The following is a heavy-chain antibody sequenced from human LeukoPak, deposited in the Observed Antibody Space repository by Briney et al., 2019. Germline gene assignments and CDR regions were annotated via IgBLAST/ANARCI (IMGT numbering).Heavy chain of an antibody. Sequence: PSETLSLTCSVSGGSISSSTYYWGWIRQPPGKGLEWIGSIYYSGSTYYNPSLKSRVTISVDTSKNQFPLKLSSVTAADTAVYYGARLGNCSGGSCYGPNDYWGQGTLVTVSS. D-gene: IGHD2-15*01. CDR3: ARLGNCSGGSCYGPNDY. V-gene: IGHV4-39*01. J-gene: IGHJ4*02. CDR2: IYYSGST. CDR1: GGSISSSTYY.